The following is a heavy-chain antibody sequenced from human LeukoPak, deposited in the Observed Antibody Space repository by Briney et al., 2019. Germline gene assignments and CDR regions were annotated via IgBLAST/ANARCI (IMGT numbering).Heavy chain of an antibody. J-gene: IGHJ4*02. CDR3: AKGGYDFWSGYFDY. CDR2: INHSGST. D-gene: IGHD3-3*01. V-gene: IGHV4-34*01. Sequence: SETLSLTCAVYGGSFSGYYWSWIREPPGKGLEWIGEINHSGSTNYNPSLQSRVTISADTSKNQFSLKLSALSYADTAVYYGAKGGYDFWSGYFDYWGQGTLVTVSS. CDR1: GGSFSGYY.